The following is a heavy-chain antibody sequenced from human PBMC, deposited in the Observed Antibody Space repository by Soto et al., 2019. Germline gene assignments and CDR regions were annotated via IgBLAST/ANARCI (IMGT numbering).Heavy chain of an antibody. J-gene: IGHJ5*02. CDR2: INAGNGNT. CDR3: ARAARYGSGSYYRPINWFDP. V-gene: IGHV1-3*01. Sequence: ASVKVSCQASGYTFTSYAMHWVRQAPGQRLEWMGWINAGNGNTKYSQKFQGRVTITRDTSASTAYMELSSLRSEDTAVYYCARAARYGSGSYYRPINWFDPWGQGTLVTVSS. CDR1: GYTFTSYA. D-gene: IGHD3-10*01.